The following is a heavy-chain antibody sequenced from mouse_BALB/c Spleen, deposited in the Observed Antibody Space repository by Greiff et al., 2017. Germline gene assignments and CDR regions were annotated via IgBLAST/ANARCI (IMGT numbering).Heavy chain of an antibody. Sequence: EVKVVESGGGLVKPGGSLKLSCAASGFTFSSYAMSWVRQSPEKRLEWVAEISSGGSYTYYPDTVTGRFTISRDNAKNPLYLEMSSLRSEDTAMYYCARAGYYGPFAYWGQGTLVTVSA. D-gene: IGHD1-2*01. CDR3: ARAGYYGPFAY. V-gene: IGHV5-9-4*01. CDR2: ISSGGSYT. J-gene: IGHJ3*01. CDR1: GFTFSSYA.